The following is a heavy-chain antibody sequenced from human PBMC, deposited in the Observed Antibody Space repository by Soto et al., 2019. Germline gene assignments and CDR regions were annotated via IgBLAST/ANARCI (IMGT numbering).Heavy chain of an antibody. CDR1: GFTFSSYG. J-gene: IGHJ3*02. Sequence: EPQLLESGGGLGHPGGSLRLSCAASGFTFSSYGMSWVRQAPGKGLEWVAAISGSGVSTYYADSVRGRSTISRDNSKKAIDLQRNSLRPEDTALYYCATFYCISTMCQGRAAKSAGGLEIWGQGTLVTVSS. V-gene: IGHV3-23*01. D-gene: IGHD2-15*01. CDR3: ATFYCISTMCQGRAAKSAGGLEI. CDR2: ISGSGVST.